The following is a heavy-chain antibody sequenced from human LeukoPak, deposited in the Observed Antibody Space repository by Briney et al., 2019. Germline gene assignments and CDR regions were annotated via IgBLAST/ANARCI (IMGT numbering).Heavy chain of an antibody. CDR3: ASDRGWLQFDY. V-gene: IGHV3-7*01. CDR1: GFTFSGYW. J-gene: IGHJ4*02. Sequence: GGSLSLSCAASGFTFSGYWMSWVRQAPRQGLEWVANIKEDGSEKYYVDSVKGRFTISRDNAKNSLYLQMNSLRAGDTAVYYCASDRGWLQFDYWGQGTLATVSS. D-gene: IGHD5-24*01. CDR2: IKEDGSEK.